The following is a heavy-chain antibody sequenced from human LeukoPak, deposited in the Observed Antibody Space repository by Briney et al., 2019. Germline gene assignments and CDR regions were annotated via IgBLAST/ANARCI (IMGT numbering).Heavy chain of an antibody. V-gene: IGHV3-9*01. CDR1: GFTFDDYA. Sequence: SLKISCAASGFTFDDYAMHWVRQAPGKGLEWVSGISWNSGSIGYADSVKGRFTISRDNAKNSLYLQMNSLRAEDTALYYCAKDISYGYGQLSVYYFDYWGQGTLVTVSS. D-gene: IGHD5-18*01. CDR2: ISWNSGSI. J-gene: IGHJ4*02. CDR3: AKDISYGYGQLSVYYFDY.